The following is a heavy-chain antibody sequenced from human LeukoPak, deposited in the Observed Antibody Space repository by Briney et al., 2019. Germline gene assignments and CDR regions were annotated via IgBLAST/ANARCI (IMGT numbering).Heavy chain of an antibody. CDR3: AREASSSWYGYYGMDV. CDR2: IYYSGST. V-gene: IGHV4-59*01. CDR1: GGSISNYY. D-gene: IGHD6-13*01. Sequence: PSETLSLTCTVSGGSISNYYWSWIRQPPGKGLEWIGYIYYSGSTNYNPSLKSRVTISVATSKNQFSLKLSSVTAADTAVYYCAREASSSWYGYYGMDVWGKGITVTVSS. J-gene: IGHJ6*04.